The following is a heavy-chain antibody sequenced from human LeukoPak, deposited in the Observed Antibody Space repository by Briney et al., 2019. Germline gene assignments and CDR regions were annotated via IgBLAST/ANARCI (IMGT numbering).Heavy chain of an antibody. CDR2: MSHDGSSE. CDR1: GFTFSEYG. V-gene: IGHV3-30*18. Sequence: GGSLRLSCAASGFTFSEYGMHWVRQAPGKGLEWVAVMSHDGSSEYYADSVKGRFTISRDNSKNTLYLQMNSLRAEDTAVYNCAKSGCSSTSCYVNYWGQGTLVIVSS. CDR3: AKSGCSSTSCYVNY. D-gene: IGHD2-2*01. J-gene: IGHJ4*02.